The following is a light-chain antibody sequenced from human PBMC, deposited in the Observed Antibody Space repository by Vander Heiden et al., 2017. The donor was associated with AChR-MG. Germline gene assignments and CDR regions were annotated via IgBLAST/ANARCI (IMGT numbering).Light chain of an antibody. Sequence: EIVLTQYPATLSLSPGERATLSCRASQSVSSYLAWYQQKPGQAPRLLIYDASNRATGIPARFSGSGSGTDFTLTISSLEPEDFAVYYCQRRSNWPPTFGGGTKVEIK. CDR2: DAS. J-gene: IGKJ4*01. V-gene: IGKV3-11*01. CDR3: QRRSNWPPT. CDR1: QSVSSY.